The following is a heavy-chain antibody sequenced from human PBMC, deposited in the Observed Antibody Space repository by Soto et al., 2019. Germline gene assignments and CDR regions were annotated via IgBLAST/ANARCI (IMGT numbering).Heavy chain of an antibody. CDR1: GYSFTSYW. D-gene: IGHD3-22*01. CDR3: ARQYYDSSGYYPYYFDY. CDR2: IYPGDSDT. J-gene: IGHJ4*02. V-gene: IGHV5-51*01. Sequence: GEPLKISWQGSGYSFTSYWIGWVRPMPGKGLEWMGIIYPGDSDTRYSPSFQGQVTISADKSISTAYLQWSSLKASDTAMYYCARQYYDSSGYYPYYFDYWGQGTLVTVSS.